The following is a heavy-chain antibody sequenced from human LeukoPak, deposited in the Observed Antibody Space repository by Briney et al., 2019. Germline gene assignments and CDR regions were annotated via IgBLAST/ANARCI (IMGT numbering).Heavy chain of an antibody. Sequence: SVKVSCKASGDSFSSYAFSWVRQAPGQGLEWLGRIIPTLDIANYAQKFQGRVTITADKSTSTAYMELSSLRSEDTAVYYCAXXXGSYYYYGMDVWGQGTTVTVSS. D-gene: IGHD1-26*01. CDR3: AXXXGSYYYYGMDV. CDR2: IIPTLDIA. V-gene: IGHV1-69*04. J-gene: IGHJ6*02. CDR1: GDSFSSYA.